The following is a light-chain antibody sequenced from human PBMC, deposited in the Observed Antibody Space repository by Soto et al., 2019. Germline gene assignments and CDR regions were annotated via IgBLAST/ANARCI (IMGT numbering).Light chain of an antibody. CDR2: DVS. J-gene: IGLJ1*01. CDR1: SSDVGGYNF. V-gene: IGLV2-11*01. CDR3: CSYAGSYTYYV. Sequence: QSALTQPRSVSGSPGQSVAISCTGTSSDVGGYNFVSWYQQHPGKAPKLLMYDVSKRPSGVPARFSGSKSGNTASLTISGLQVDDEADYYCCSYAGSYTYYVFGTGTKV.